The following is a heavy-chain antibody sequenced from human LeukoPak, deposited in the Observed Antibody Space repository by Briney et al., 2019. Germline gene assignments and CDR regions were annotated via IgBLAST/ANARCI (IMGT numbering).Heavy chain of an antibody. J-gene: IGHJ4*02. CDR3: ARRFQVAGKIFDY. V-gene: IGHV4-39*01. CDR1: GGSISSSSYY. D-gene: IGHD6-19*01. Sequence: SETLSLTCTVSGGSISSSSYYWGWIRQPPGKGLEWIGSIYYSGSTYYNPSLKSRVTISVDTSKNQFSLKLSSVTAADTAVYYCARRFQVAGKIFDYWGQGTLVTVSS. CDR2: IYYSGST.